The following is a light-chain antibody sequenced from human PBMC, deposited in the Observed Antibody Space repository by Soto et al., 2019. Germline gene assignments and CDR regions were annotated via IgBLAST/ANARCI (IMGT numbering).Light chain of an antibody. CDR1: QVISTS. J-gene: IGKJ5*01. CDR2: AAS. Sequence: DIQLTQSPSFLSASIGESVTITCRASQVISTSLAWYQVKPGKAPKLLIYAASTLESGVPSRFSATVSGTEFSLTITSLQPEDFATYYCQQLFDSPITFGQGTRLEI. V-gene: IGKV1-9*01. CDR3: QQLFDSPIT.